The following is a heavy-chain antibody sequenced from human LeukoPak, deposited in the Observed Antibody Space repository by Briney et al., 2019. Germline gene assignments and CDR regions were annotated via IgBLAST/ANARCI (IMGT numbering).Heavy chain of an antibody. CDR2: IKQDGSEK. V-gene: IGHV3-7*03. D-gene: IGHD2-15*01. CDR3: AKSSPTNGWY. J-gene: IGHJ4*02. CDR1: GFTFSSYW. Sequence: GGALRLSCAASGFTFSSYWMSWVRQAPGKGLEWVANIKQDGSEKYYVDSVKGRFTISRDNSKNTLYLQMNSLRAEDTAVYYCAKSSPTNGWYWGQGTLVTVSS.